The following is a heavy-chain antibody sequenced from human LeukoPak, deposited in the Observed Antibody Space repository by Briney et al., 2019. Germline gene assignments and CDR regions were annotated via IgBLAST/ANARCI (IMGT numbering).Heavy chain of an antibody. V-gene: IGHV4-39*01. CDR2: IYYSGST. CDR1: GGSISSSSYY. CDR3: ARGGGDYVWGSYRYTGTYYFDY. D-gene: IGHD3-16*02. J-gene: IGHJ4*02. Sequence: SETLSLTCTVSGGSISSSSYYWGWIRQPPGKGLEWIGSIYYSGSTYYNPSLKSRVTISVDTSKNQFSLKLSSVTAADTAVYYCARGGGDYVWGSYRYTGTYYFDYWGQGTLVTVSS.